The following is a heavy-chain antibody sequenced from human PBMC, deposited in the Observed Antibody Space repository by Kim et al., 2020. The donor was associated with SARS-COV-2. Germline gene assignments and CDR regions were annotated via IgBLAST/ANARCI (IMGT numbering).Heavy chain of an antibody. CDR1: GGSISSYY. CDR2: IYYSGST. Sequence: SETLSLTCTVSGGSISSYYWSWIRQPPGKGLEWIGYIYYSGSTNYNPSLKSRVTISVDTSKNQFSLKLSSVTAADTAVYYCARDAEYSSSSEETNESVAGYYYYGMDVWGQGTTVTVSS. V-gene: IGHV4-59*13. J-gene: IGHJ6*02. CDR3: ARDAEYSSSSEETNESVAGYYYYGMDV. D-gene: IGHD6-6*01.